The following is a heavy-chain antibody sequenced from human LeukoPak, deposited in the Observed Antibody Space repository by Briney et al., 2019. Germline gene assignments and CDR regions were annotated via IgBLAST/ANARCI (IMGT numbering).Heavy chain of an antibody. D-gene: IGHD5-24*01. CDR1: GGSISSYY. V-gene: IGHV4-59*08. CDR3: ARTKDGYNPA. CDR2: IYYSGST. J-gene: IGHJ5*02. Sequence: PSETLSLTCTVSGGSISSYYWSWIRQPPGKGLEWIGYIYYSGSTNYNPSLKSRVTISVDTSKNQFSLKLSSVTAADTAVYYCARTKDGYNPAWGQGTLVTASS.